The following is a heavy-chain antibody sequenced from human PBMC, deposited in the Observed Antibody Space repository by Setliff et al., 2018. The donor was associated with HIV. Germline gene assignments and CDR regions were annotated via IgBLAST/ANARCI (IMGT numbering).Heavy chain of an antibody. CDR3: ARPGRSNYWDSFDY. CDR1: GFTVSDTH. Sequence: PGGSLRLSCAASGFTVSDTHMTWVRQAPGKGLEWVSFIYSDGRTYYAESVKGRFTLSRDNPKNTLYLQMDSLRSDDMAVYYCARPGRSNYWDSFDYWGQGILVTVSS. CDR2: IYSDGRT. J-gene: IGHJ4*02. D-gene: IGHD3-10*01. V-gene: IGHV3-53*05.